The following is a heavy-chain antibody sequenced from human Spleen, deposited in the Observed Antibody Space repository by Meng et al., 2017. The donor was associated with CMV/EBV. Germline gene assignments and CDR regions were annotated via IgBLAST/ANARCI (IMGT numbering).Heavy chain of an antibody. D-gene: IGHD3-3*01. CDR1: INSGNYY. J-gene: IGHJ5*02. V-gene: IGHV4-30-4*01. CDR3: ARTPHITVFGVVIIRFDP. Sequence: INSGNYYWSWIPQTPGTGLEWLGYISYSGSVYYNPSLQSRITISVDTSRNQFSLNLASVTAADTAVYYCARTPHITVFGVVIIRFDPWGQGTLVTVSS. CDR2: ISYSGSV.